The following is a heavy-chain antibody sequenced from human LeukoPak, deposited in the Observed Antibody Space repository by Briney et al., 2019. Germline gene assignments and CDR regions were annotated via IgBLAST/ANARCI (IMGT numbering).Heavy chain of an antibody. CDR3: ARGKLTMVRGVNNYYYMDV. V-gene: IGHV1-18*01. J-gene: IGHJ6*03. Sequence: ASVKVSCKASGYTFTSYGISWVRQAPGQGLEWMGWISAYNGNTNYAQKLQGRVTITRNTSISTAYMELSSLRSEDTAVYYCARGKLTMVRGVNNYYYMDVWGKGTTVTVSS. D-gene: IGHD3-10*01. CDR1: GYTFTSYG. CDR2: ISAYNGNT.